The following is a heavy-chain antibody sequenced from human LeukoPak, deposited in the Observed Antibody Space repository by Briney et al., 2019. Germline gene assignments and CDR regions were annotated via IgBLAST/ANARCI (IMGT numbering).Heavy chain of an antibody. J-gene: IGHJ3*02. CDR2: ISSSSSYI. D-gene: IGHD3-22*01. CDR1: GFTFSSYS. Sequence: GGFLRLSCAASGFTFSSYSMNWVRQAPGKGLEWVSSISSSSSYIYYADSVKGRFTISRDNAKNSLYLQMNSLRAEDTAVYYCARACYYDSSGYCHDAFDIWGQGTMVTVSS. V-gene: IGHV3-21*01. CDR3: ARACYYDSSGYCHDAFDI.